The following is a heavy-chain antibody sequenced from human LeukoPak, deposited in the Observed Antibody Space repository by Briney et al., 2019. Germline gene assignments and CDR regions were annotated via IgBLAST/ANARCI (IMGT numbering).Heavy chain of an antibody. Sequence: GGSLRLSCAASGFTFSDYYMSWIRQAPGKGLEWVSYISSSGSTIYYADSVKGRFTISRDNAKNSLYLQMNSLRAEDTAIYYCVKASRDIPAAGPSGYYFDYWGQGTLVTVSS. J-gene: IGHJ4*02. CDR2: ISSSGSTI. V-gene: IGHV3-11*01. CDR3: VKASRDIPAAGPSGYYFDY. CDR1: GFTFSDYY. D-gene: IGHD6-13*01.